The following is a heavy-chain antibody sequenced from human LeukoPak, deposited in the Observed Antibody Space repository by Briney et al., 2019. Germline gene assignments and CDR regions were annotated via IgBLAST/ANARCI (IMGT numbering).Heavy chain of an antibody. CDR1: GYTFTSYG. J-gene: IGHJ4*02. Sequence: ASVKVSCKASGYTFTSYGISWVRQAPGQGLEWMGWISPYNGNTNYAPKLQGRVTMTADTATSTAYMELTSLTSDDTAVYYCAGDRQCGYWGQGTLVIVSS. D-gene: IGHD2-21*01. V-gene: IGHV1-18*01. CDR2: ISPYNGNT. CDR3: AGDRQCGY.